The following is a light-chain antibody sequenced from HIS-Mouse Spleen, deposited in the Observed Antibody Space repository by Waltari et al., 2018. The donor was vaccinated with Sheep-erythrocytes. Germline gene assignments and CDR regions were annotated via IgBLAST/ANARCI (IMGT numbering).Light chain of an antibody. CDR3: QQYGSSPVT. V-gene: IGKV3-20*01. CDR1: QSVSSSY. CDR2: GAS. J-gene: IGKJ2*01. Sequence: EIVLTQSPGTLSLSPGERPTLSCRASQSVSSSYLAWYQQKPGQAPRLLIYGASSRATGIPDRFIGSGSGTDFTLTISRLEPEDFAVYYCQQYGSSPVTFGQGTKLEIK.